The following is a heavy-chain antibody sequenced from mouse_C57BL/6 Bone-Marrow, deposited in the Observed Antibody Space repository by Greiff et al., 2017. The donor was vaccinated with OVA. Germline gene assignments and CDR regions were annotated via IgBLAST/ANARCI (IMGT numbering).Heavy chain of an antibody. J-gene: IGHJ1*03. CDR2: INYDGSST. V-gene: IGHV5-16*01. Sequence: EVKLVESEGGLVQPGSSMKLSCTASGFTFSDYYMAWVRQVPEKGLEWVANINYDGSSTYYLDSLKSRFIISRDNAKNILYLQMSSLKSEDTATYYCAKNGPVVAHWYFDVWGTGTTVTVSS. CDR1: GFTFSDYY. CDR3: AKNGPVVAHWYFDV. D-gene: IGHD1-1*01.